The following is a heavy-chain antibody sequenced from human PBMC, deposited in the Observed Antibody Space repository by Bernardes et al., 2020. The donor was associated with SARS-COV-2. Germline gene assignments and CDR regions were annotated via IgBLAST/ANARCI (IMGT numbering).Heavy chain of an antibody. CDR2: INAVNGNT. Sequence: ASVKVSCKASGYTFSNSAMHWVRQAPGQNLEWMGWINAVNGNTKYSQNLQGRVTITRDTSASIAYMELSSLRSEDTAMYYCAKNRMPSTLDAFDVWGQGTMVTVSS. V-gene: IGHV1-3*01. J-gene: IGHJ3*01. CDR1: GYTFSNSA. CDR3: AKNRMPSTLDAFDV. D-gene: IGHD2-2*01.